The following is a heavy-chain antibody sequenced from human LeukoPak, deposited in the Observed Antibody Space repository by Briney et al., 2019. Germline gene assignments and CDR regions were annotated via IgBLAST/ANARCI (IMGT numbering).Heavy chain of an antibody. CDR2: ISAYNGNT. CDR3: AREKWSSGWNPFDP. Sequence: GASVKVSCKASGYTFTSYGISWVRQAPGQGLEWMGWISAYNGNTNYAQKLQGRVTMTTDTSTSTAYMELRSLRSDDTAVYYCAREKWSSGWNPFDPWGQGTLVTVSS. D-gene: IGHD6-19*01. CDR1: GYTFTSYG. J-gene: IGHJ5*02. V-gene: IGHV1-18*01.